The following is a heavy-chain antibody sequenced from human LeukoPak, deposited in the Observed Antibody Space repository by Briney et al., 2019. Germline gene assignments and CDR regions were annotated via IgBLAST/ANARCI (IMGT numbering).Heavy chain of an antibody. CDR1: GYSISSGYY. Sequence: SETLSLTCTVSGYSISSGYYWGWIRQPPGKGLEWIGYIYYSGSTNYNPSLKSRVTISVDTSKNQFSLKLSSVTAADTAVYYCARGLPGDFDYWGQGTLVTVSS. D-gene: IGHD3-10*01. J-gene: IGHJ4*02. CDR3: ARGLPGDFDY. CDR2: IYYSGST. V-gene: IGHV4-61*01.